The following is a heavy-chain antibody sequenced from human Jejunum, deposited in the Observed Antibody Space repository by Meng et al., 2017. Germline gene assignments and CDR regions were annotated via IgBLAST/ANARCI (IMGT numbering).Heavy chain of an antibody. CDR3: ARDGYDSYGSSYLDY. CDR2: ISYDGNKK. J-gene: IGHJ4*02. Sequence: GESLKISCAASGIIFTSYAMHWVRQAPGKGLEWVAVISYDGNKKNYAESVKGRFTISRDDSKNTLYLQMSSLRAEDTALYYCARDGYDSYGSSYLDYWGLGTLVTVSS. CDR1: GIIFTSYA. V-gene: IGHV3-30*15. D-gene: IGHD3-22*01.